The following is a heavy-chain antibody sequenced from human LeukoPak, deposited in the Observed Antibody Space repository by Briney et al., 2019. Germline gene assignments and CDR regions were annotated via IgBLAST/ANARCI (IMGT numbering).Heavy chain of an antibody. CDR2: IGTSSTTI. D-gene: IGHD3-22*01. V-gene: IGHV3-48*01. CDR1: GFTFSSYT. J-gene: IGHJ4*02. Sequence: PGGSLRLSCAASGFTFSSYTMNWVRQPPGKGLEWVSNIGTSSTTIYYADSVKGRFTISRDNSKNTLYLQMNSLRAEDTAVYYCAKTDSSDYSYYFDYWGQGTLVTVSS. CDR3: AKTDSSDYSYYFDY.